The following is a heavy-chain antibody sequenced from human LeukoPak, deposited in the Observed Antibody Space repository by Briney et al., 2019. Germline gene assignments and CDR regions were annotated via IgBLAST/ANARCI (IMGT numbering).Heavy chain of an antibody. CDR3: AFSAGRDLGYCSGGSCPFDY. Sequence: ASVKVSCKASGYTFTGYYMHWVRQAPGQGLEWMGRINPNSGGKNYAQKFQGRVTMPRDTSISTAYMELSRLRSDDTAVYYCAFSAGRDLGYCSGGSCPFDYWGQGTLVTVSS. J-gene: IGHJ4*02. CDR2: INPNSGGK. CDR1: GYTFTGYY. D-gene: IGHD2-15*01. V-gene: IGHV1-2*06.